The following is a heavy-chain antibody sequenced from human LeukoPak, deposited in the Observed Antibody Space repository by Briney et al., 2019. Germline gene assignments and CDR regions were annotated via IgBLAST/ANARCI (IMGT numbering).Heavy chain of an antibody. CDR3: AREGGSSSKFDY. CDR2: IYYSGST. J-gene: IGHJ4*02. Sequence: PSETLSLTCTVSGGSISSYYWSWIRQPPGKGLEWIGYIYYSGSTYYNPSLKSRVTISVDTSKNQFSLKLSSVTAADTAVYYCAREGGSSSKFDYWGQGTLVTVSS. D-gene: IGHD6-6*01. V-gene: IGHV4-59*06. CDR1: GGSISSYY.